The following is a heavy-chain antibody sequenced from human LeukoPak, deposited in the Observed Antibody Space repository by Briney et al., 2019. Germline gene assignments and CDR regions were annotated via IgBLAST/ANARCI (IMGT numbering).Heavy chain of an antibody. CDR1: GYSFTSYW. CDR3: ARMLLGLYDSSRYEDY. CDR2: IYPGDSDT. V-gene: IGHV5-51*01. J-gene: IGHJ4*02. Sequence: GESLKISCKGSGYSFTSYWIGWVRQMPGKGLEWMGIIYPGDSDTRYSPSFQGQVTISADKSISTAYLQWSSLKASDTAMYYCARMLLGLYDSSRYEDYWGQGTLVTVSS. D-gene: IGHD3-22*01.